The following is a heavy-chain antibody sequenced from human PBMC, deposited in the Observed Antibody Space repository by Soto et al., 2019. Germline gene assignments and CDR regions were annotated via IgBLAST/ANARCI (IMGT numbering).Heavy chain of an antibody. D-gene: IGHD2-8*01. CDR3: AGDAVPPSMSLPSMFYHSYGLPV. Sequence: QVQLVQSGAEVKKPGSSVKVSCRASGGTFSSHTISWVRQAPGQGLEWMGGIMTMFGGTNYARKFQGRLTMTANESTTTASRAGSSPPSAATAVYYCAGDAVPPSMSLPSMFYHSYGLPVSRQRTTVILSS. CDR1: GGTFSSHT. CDR2: IMTMFGGT. J-gene: IGHJ6*02. V-gene: IGHV1-69*12.